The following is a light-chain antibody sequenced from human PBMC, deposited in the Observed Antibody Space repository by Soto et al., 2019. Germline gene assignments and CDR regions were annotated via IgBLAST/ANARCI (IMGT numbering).Light chain of an antibody. CDR2: GAS. J-gene: IGKJ5*01. V-gene: IGKV3-15*01. Sequence: EIVLTQSGATVSVSPGERATLSCRASQSVRGNLAWYQQRPGQSRRLLSYGASSRATGIPARFRGSGSGTEFTLSISSLQSEDFAVYYCQQYNNWPFITFGQGSRLEIK. CDR1: QSVRGN. CDR3: QQYNNWPFIT.